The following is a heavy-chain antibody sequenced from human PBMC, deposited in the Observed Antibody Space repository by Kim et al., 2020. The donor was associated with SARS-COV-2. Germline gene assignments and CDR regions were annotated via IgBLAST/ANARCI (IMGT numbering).Heavy chain of an antibody. V-gene: IGHV3-11*06. D-gene: IGHD1-26*01. J-gene: IGHJ6*02. CDR3: ARDVGVGAIPYYYYYGMDV. Sequence: GRFTISRDNAKNSLYLQMNSLRAEDTAVYYCARDVGVGAIPYYYYYGMDVWGQGTTVTVSS.